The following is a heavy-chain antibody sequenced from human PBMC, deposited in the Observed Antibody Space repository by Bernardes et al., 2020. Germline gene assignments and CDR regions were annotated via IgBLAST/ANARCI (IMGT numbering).Heavy chain of an antibody. D-gene: IGHD3-3*01. CDR3: ARGGTIFGVVIIHYYSYGMDV. CDR2: MNPNSGNT. J-gene: IGHJ6*02. CDR1: GYTFTSYD. V-gene: IGHV1-8*01. Sequence: SVKVPSKASGYTFTSYDINWVRQATGQGREGMEWMNPNSGNTGYAQKFQGRVTMTRNTSISTAYMELSSLRSEDTAVYYCARGGTIFGVVIIHYYSYGMDVWGQGTTVTVSS.